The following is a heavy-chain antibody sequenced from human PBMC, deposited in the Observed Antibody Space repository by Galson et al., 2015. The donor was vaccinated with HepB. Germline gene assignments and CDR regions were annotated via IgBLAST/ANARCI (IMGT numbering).Heavy chain of an antibody. V-gene: IGHV3-7*03. Sequence: SLRLSCAASGFTLSNYWMSWVRQTPGKGLEWVANIKRDGSEKYYLDSVRGRFTISRDNAKNSLYLQMNSLRVEDTAVYYCARDGDAFDIWGQGTMVTVSS. CDR1: GFTLSNYW. J-gene: IGHJ3*02. CDR3: ARDGDAFDI. CDR2: IKRDGSEK.